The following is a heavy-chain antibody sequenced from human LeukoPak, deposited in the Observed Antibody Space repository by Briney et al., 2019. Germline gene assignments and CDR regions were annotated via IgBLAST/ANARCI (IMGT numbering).Heavy chain of an antibody. D-gene: IGHD1-26*01. V-gene: IGHV4-61*08. CDR2: IYYISNT. CDR1: GASVGSAGYY. Sequence: SETLSLTCTVSGASVGSAGYYWSWIRQPPGGGLEWIGYIYYISNTNYNPSLKSRVTMSVDPSKNQFSLKLNSVTAAGTAVYYCARTQSQSGSYRYYFGYWGQGTLVTVSS. J-gene: IGHJ4*02. CDR3: ARTQSQSGSYRYYFGY.